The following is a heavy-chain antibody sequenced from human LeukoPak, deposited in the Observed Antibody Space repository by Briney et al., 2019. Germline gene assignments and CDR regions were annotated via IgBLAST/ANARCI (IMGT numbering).Heavy chain of an antibody. D-gene: IGHD2-2*01. Sequence: PGGSLRLPCAASGFTFSSYAMSWVRQAPGKGLEWVSSISSSSSYIYYADSVKGRFTISRDNAKNSLYLQMNSLRAEDTAVYYCAPACSTSCNDWGQGTLVTVSS. J-gene: IGHJ4*02. V-gene: IGHV3-21*01. CDR3: APACSTSCND. CDR2: ISSSSSYI. CDR1: GFTFSSYA.